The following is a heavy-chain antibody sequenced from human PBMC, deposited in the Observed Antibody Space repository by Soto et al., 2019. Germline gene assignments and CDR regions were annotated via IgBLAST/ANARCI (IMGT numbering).Heavy chain of an antibody. Sequence: QVQLVQSGAEVKKPGSSVKVSCKASGGTFSSYAISWVRQAPGQGLEWLGNIIPIFGTANYAQKFQGRVTITADESTSTAYMELSSRRSEDTAVYYCARTERNDDFWSGYPNYYYYGMDVWGQGTTVTVSS. CDR3: ARTERNDDFWSGYPNYYYYGMDV. J-gene: IGHJ6*02. CDR1: GGTFSSYA. CDR2: IIPIFGTA. V-gene: IGHV1-69*18. D-gene: IGHD3-3*01.